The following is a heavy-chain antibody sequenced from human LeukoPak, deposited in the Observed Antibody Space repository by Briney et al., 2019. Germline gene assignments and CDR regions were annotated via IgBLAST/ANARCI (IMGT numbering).Heavy chain of an antibody. V-gene: IGHV3-15*01. CDR1: GFTFSSYS. D-gene: IGHD3-22*01. J-gene: IGHJ4*02. Sequence: PGGSLRLSCAASGFTFSSYSMNWVRQAPGKGLEWVGRIKSKTDGGTTDYAAPVKGRFTISRDDSKNTLYLQMNSLKTEDTAVYYCTTDLNYYDSSGSFDYWGQGTLVTVSS. CDR3: TTDLNYYDSSGSFDY. CDR2: IKSKTDGGTT.